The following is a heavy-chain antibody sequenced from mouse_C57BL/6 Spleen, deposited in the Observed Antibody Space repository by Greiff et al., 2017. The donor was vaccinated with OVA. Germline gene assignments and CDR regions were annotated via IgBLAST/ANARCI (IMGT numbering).Heavy chain of an antibody. CDR1: GFTFSSYA. J-gene: IGHJ1*03. Sequence: EVMLVESGGGLVKPGGSLKLSCAASGFTFSSYAMSWVRQTPEKRLEWVATISDGGSYTYYPDNVKGRFTISRDNAKNNLYLQMSHLKSEDTAMYDCARGNYYGSSYQYFDVWGTGTTVTVSS. D-gene: IGHD1-1*01. CDR2: ISDGGSYT. V-gene: IGHV5-4*03. CDR3: ARGNYYGSSYQYFDV.